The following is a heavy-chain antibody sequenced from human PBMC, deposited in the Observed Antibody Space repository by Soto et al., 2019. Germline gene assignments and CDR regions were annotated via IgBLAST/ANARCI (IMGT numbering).Heavy chain of an antibody. CDR1: GGSISSEGYY. V-gene: IGHV4-31*03. CDR3: ARLIHCKTTSCYFDY. Sequence: SETLSLTCTVSGGSISSEGYYWNWIRQHPGKGLEWIGYIYYSGSTYYNASLKSRVTISEDTSKNQFSLRLSSVTAADTAVFYCARLIHCKTTSCYFDYWGPGTLVTVSS. J-gene: IGHJ4*02. CDR2: IYYSGST. D-gene: IGHD2-2*01.